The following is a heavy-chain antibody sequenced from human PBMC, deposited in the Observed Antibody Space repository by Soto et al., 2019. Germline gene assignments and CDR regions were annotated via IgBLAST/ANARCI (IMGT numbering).Heavy chain of an antibody. V-gene: IGHV3-21*01. D-gene: IGHD3-10*01. Sequence: PGGSLRLSCAASGFTFSSYSMNWVRQAPGKGLEWVSSISSSSSYIYYADSVKGRFTISRDNAKNSLYLQMNSLRAEDTAVYYCARGLDGSGSYYNGYWGQGTLVTVSS. CDR2: ISSSSSYI. CDR3: ARGLDGSGSYYNGY. CDR1: GFTFSSYS. J-gene: IGHJ4*02.